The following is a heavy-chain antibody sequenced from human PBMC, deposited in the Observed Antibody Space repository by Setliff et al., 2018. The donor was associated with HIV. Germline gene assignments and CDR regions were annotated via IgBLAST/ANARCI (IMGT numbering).Heavy chain of an antibody. CDR3: AGHYSSTLYPYFHH. Sequence: ASVKVSCKASGYSFTSYGISWVRQALGQGLEWMGWISAYNGNTNYAQKLQGRVTMTTDTPSSTAYMELRSLRSDDTAVYYCAGHYSSTLYPYFHHWGQGTLVTVSS. CDR2: ISAYNGNT. J-gene: IGHJ1*01. V-gene: IGHV1-18*01. D-gene: IGHD6-13*01. CDR1: GYSFTSYG.